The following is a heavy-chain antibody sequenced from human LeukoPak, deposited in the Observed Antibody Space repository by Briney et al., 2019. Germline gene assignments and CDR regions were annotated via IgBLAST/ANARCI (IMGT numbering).Heavy chain of an antibody. CDR3: AVGPHHYFDS. J-gene: IGHJ4*02. CDR1: GGSVNSGGYY. V-gene: IGHV4-31*03. CDR2: ISYSGGT. Sequence: SETLSLTCTVSGGSVNSGGYYWSWIRQHPGKGLEWIGYISYSGGTYYNPSLKSRLTMSLDTSKNQFSLRLSSVSAADAAVYFCAVGPHHYFDSWGQGTLVTVSS.